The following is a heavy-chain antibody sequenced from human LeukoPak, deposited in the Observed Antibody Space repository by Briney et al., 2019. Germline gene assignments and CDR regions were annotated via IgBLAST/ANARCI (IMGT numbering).Heavy chain of an antibody. CDR2: INPNSGGT. CDR1: GYTFTGYY. Sequence: ASVKVSCKASGYTFTGYYMHWVRQAPGQGLEWMGWINPNSGGTNYAQKFQGRVTMTRDTSISTAYMELSRLRSDDTAVYYCAISIVVVPAAKADALDIWGQGTMVTVSS. V-gene: IGHV1-2*02. J-gene: IGHJ3*02. D-gene: IGHD2-2*01. CDR3: AISIVVVPAAKADALDI.